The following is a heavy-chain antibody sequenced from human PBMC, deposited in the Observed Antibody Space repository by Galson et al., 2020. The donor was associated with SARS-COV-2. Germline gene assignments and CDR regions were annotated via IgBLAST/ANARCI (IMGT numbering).Heavy chain of an antibody. D-gene: IGHD3-16*01. CDR3: ARGHRGVVPSPVLGLGPFYSYYYMGV. J-gene: IGHJ6*03. V-gene: IGHV4-34*01. CDR2: INIGGNT. CDR1: GGSFSGYS. Sequence: SQTLSLTCAVYGGSFSGYSWTWIRQPPGKGLEWIGEINIGGNTNYSPSLGGRVTISVDTSKNQFSLKLTSVTAADTALYYCARGHRGVVPSPVLGLGPFYSYYYMGVWGKGTTVTVSS.